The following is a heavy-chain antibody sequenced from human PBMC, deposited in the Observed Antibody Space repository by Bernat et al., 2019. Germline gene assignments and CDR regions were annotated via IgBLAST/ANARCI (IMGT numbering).Heavy chain of an antibody. CDR1: GFSVSTSY. V-gene: IGHV3-66*01. Sequence: EVQLVESGGGLVQPGGSLRLSCSASGFSVSTSYMSWVRQAPGKGLEWVSVIYGGGATHYADSVRGRFTISRDNSKNMLYVQMNSLRVDDTAVYYCARGAVGGAADPFDYWGQGTLVTVSA. J-gene: IGHJ4*02. CDR2: IYGGGAT. D-gene: IGHD6-13*01. CDR3: ARGAVGGAADPFDY.